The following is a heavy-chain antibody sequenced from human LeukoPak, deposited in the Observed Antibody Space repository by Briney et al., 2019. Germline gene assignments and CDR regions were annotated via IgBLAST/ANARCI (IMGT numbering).Heavy chain of an antibody. J-gene: IGHJ4*02. CDR3: ARVYVTYYYDSSGYHYFDY. V-gene: IGHV4-59*01. Sequence: SETLSLTCAVSGGSISSYYWSWIRQPAGKGLEWIGYIYYSGSTNYNPSLKSRVTISVDTSKNQFSLKLSSVTAADTAVYYCARVYVTYYYDSSGYHYFDYWGQGTLVTVSS. D-gene: IGHD3-22*01. CDR1: GGSISSYY. CDR2: IYYSGST.